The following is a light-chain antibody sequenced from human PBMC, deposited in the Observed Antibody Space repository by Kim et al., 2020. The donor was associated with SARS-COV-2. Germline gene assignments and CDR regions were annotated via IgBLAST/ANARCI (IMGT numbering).Light chain of an antibody. CDR1: QSISRNQ. CDR2: GAS. CDR3: QQYGSSPPGT. J-gene: IGKJ2*02. V-gene: IGKV3-20*01. Sequence: IVLTQSPDTLSLSPGERATLSCRASQSISRNQLAWYQQKPGQAPRFLMFGASTRATGIPDRFSGSGSGTDFTLTISRLEPEDFAVYYCQQYGSSPPGTFGQGTKLEI.